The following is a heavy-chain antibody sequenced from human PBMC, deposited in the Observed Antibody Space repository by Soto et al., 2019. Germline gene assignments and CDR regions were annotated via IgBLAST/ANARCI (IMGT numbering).Heavy chain of an antibody. CDR1: GFTFSSYG. CDR3: ARGGYSYGHDAFDI. V-gene: IGHV3-33*01. CDR2: IWYDGSNK. Sequence: PGGSLRLSCAASGFTFSSYGMHWVRQAPGKGLEWVAVIWYDGSNKYYADSVKGRFTISRDNSKNTLYLQMNSLRAEDTAVYYCARGGYSYGHDAFDIWGQGTMVTVSS. J-gene: IGHJ3*02. D-gene: IGHD5-18*01.